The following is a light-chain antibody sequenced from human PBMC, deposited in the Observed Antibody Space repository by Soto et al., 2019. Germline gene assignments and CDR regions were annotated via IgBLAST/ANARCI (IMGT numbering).Light chain of an antibody. Sequence: DVVMTQSPLSLTVTLGQSASVSCRSSESVLYRDGNSYLSWFQQRPGQSPRRLIYKVSNRDSGVPDRFSGSGSDTEFTLKISRVEAEDVGVYYCMQGTYWPYTFGQGTQLEIK. J-gene: IGKJ2*01. CDR1: ESVLYRDGNSY. CDR2: KVS. CDR3: MQGTYWPYT. V-gene: IGKV2-30*01.